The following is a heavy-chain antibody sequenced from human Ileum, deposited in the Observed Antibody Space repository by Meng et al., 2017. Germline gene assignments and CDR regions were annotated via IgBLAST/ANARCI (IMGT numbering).Heavy chain of an antibody. D-gene: IGHD5-24*01. CDR2: IYHTGST. Sequence: HVQGSGPGPVKPSGTLSLTCAVFGGSISTSNWWSWLRQSPGQGLEWIGEIYHTGSTTYNPSLESRVTVSVDKSNNQFSLRLTSATAADTAVYYCARVSQRDGYNSANFDYWGQGALVTVSS. CDR3: ARVSQRDGYNSANFDY. CDR1: GGSISTSNW. J-gene: IGHJ4*02. V-gene: IGHV4-4*02.